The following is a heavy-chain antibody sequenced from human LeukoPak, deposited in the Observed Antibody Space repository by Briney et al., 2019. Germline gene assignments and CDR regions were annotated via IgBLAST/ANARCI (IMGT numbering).Heavy chain of an antibody. V-gene: IGHV4-59*01. J-gene: IGHJ4*02. CDR1: GGSISSYY. CDR2: IYYSGST. CDR3: ARTAKGRGYYYDSSGYIGGFDY. D-gene: IGHD3-22*01. Sequence: PSETLSLTCTVSGGSISSYYWSWIRQPPGKGLEWIGYIYYSGSTNYNPSLKSRVTISVDTSKNQFSLKLSSVTAADTAVYYCARTAKGRGYYYDSSGYIGGFDYWGQGILVTVSS.